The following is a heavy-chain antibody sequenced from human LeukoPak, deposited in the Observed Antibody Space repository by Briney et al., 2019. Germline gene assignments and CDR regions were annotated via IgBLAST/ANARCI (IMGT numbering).Heavy chain of an antibody. Sequence: GGSLRLSCAASGFTFSSYEMTWVRQAPGKGLEWVSNISSSDTTIHYADSVKGRFTISRDNARNSLYLQMNSLRAEDTAVYYCAGSGGLDYWGQGTLVTVSS. CDR3: AGSGGLDY. CDR2: ISSSDTTI. CDR1: GFTFSSYE. J-gene: IGHJ4*02. D-gene: IGHD2-15*01. V-gene: IGHV3-48*03.